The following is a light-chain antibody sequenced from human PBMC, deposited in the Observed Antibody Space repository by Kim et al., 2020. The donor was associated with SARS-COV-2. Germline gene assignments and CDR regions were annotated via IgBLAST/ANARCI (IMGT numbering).Light chain of an antibody. V-gene: IGLV1-47*01. Sequence: RVTISCSGSSANIGSNYVCWYQQLPGTAPKLLIYRNNQRPSGVPDRFSGSKSGTSASLAISGLRSEDEADYYCAAWDDSLSGHVVFGGGTQLTVL. J-gene: IGLJ2*01. CDR3: AAWDDSLSGHVV. CDR2: RNN. CDR1: SANIGSNY.